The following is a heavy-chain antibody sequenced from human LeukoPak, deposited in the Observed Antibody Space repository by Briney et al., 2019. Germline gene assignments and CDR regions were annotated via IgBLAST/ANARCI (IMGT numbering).Heavy chain of an antibody. V-gene: IGHV3-23*01. D-gene: IGHD1-26*01. CDR1: GFTSINYA. CDR2: ISGSGDST. CDR3: AKGWEKVVASVFVD. J-gene: IGHJ4*02. Sequence: GGSLRLSCAASGFTSINYAMSWVRQAPGKGLEWVSTISGSGDSTYYADSVKGRFTISRDNSKNTLSLQMNSLRAEDTAVYYCAKGWEKVVASVFVDWGQGTLVTVSS.